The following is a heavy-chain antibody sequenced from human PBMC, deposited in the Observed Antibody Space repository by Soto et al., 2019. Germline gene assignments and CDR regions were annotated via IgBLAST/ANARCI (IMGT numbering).Heavy chain of an antibody. CDR2: IDGAAATT. CDR3: AGGGAMGVDY. CDR1: GFTFNNKW. J-gene: IGHJ4*02. V-gene: IGHV3-74*01. Sequence: GGSLRLSCTASGFTFNNKWMHWVRQAPGKGLVWLSRIDGAAATTNYADSVKGRFTISRDNAKNIVFLHVNGLTDEDTAVYYCAGGGAMGVDYWGQGTLVTVSS. D-gene: IGHD1-26*01.